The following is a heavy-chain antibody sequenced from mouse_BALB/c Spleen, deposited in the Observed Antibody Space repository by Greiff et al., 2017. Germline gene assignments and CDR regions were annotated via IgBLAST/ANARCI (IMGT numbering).Heavy chain of an antibody. V-gene: IGHV2-6-7*01. J-gene: IGHJ4*01. CDR3: AREGIYDGYPYAMDY. D-gene: IGHD2-3*01. Sequence: VKLVESGPGLVAPSQSLSITCTVSGFSLTGYGVNWVRQPPGKGLEWLGMIWGDGSTDYNSALKSRLSISKDNSKSQVFLKMNSLQTDDTARYYCAREGIYDGYPYAMDYWGQGTSVTVSS. CDR1: GFSLTGYG. CDR2: IWGDGST.